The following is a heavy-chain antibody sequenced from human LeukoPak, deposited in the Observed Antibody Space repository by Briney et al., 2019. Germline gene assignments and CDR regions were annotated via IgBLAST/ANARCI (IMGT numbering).Heavy chain of an antibody. V-gene: IGHV1-2*02. J-gene: IGHJ4*02. CDR3: ARDGCIYYDNSGTYYGPGDS. CDR1: GYTFTDYY. D-gene: IGHD3-22*01. CDR2: INPNSGVT. Sequence: ASVKVSCKASGYTFTDYYMHWVRQAPGQGLEWMGWINPNSGVTTFAQKFQGRVTMTRDTSISTAYVEVSGLRYDDTAVYYCARDGCIYYDNSGTYYGPGDSWGQGTLITVSS.